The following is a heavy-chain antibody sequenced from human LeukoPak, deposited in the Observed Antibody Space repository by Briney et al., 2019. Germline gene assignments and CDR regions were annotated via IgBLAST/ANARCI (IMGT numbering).Heavy chain of an antibody. J-gene: IGHJ3*02. V-gene: IGHV3-23*01. CDR1: GFTFSSYA. CDR3: AKDWRYSSGWSYFDI. D-gene: IGHD6-19*01. CDR2: ISGSGGST. Sequence: GGSLRLSCAASGFTFSSYAMSWVRQATGKGLEWVSAISGSGGSTYYADSVKGRFTISRDNSKNTLYLQMNSLRAEDTAVYYCAKDWRYSSGWSYFDIWGQGTMVTVSS.